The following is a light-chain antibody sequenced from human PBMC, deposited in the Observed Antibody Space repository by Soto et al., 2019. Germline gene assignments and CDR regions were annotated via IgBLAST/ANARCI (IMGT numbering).Light chain of an antibody. Sequence: EVVLTQSPATLSLSPGARATLSCRASQSIRNYLAWYQQKPGQAPRLLIHGASTRATGVPARFSGSGSETEFTLTISSLQSEDSAVYYCQQYYKWPPKTFGQGTKVDNK. CDR1: QSIRNY. CDR3: QQYYKWPPKT. J-gene: IGKJ1*01. V-gene: IGKV3-15*01. CDR2: GAS.